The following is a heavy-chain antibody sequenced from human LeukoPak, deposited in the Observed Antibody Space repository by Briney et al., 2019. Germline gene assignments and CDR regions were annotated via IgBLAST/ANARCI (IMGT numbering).Heavy chain of an antibody. Sequence: GGSLRLSCAASGFTFSSYAMHWVRQAPGKGLEWVAVISYDGSNKYYADSVKGRFTISRGNSKNTLYLQMNSLRAEDTAVYYCANTGYYDLHNWFDPWGQGTLVTVSS. V-gene: IGHV3-30-3*01. J-gene: IGHJ5*02. D-gene: IGHD3-22*01. CDR3: ANTGYYDLHNWFDP. CDR2: ISYDGSNK. CDR1: GFTFSSYA.